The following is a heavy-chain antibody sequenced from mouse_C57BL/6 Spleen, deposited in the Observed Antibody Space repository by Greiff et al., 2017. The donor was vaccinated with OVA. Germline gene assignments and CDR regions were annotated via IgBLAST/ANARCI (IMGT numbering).Heavy chain of an antibody. CDR2: ISGGGGNT. CDR1: GFTFSSYT. V-gene: IGHV5-9*01. D-gene: IGHD1-1*01. J-gene: IGHJ2*01. CDR3: ARHRGVVASYYFDY. Sequence: EVQRVESGGGLVKPGGSLKLSCAASGFTFSSYTMSWVRQTPEKRLEWVATISGGGGNTYYPDSVKGRFTISRDNAKNTLYRQMSSLRSEDTALYYCARHRGVVASYYFDYWGQGTTLTVSS.